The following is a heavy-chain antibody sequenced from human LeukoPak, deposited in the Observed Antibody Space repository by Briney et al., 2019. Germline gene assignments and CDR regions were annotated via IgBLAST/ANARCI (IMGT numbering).Heavy chain of an antibody. CDR3: AKGAYSNYGGWFDP. D-gene: IGHD4-11*01. J-gene: IGHJ5*02. CDR1: GFTFSSYA. V-gene: IGHV3-23*01. Sequence: PGGSLRLSCAASGFTFSSYAMSWVPQTPGKGLEWVSVVSGSDGVTHYADYVRGRFTFSRVNSKNTPSWQQNSLRAEDTAVYYCAKGAYSNYGGWFDPWGQGTLVTVSS. CDR2: VSGSDGVT.